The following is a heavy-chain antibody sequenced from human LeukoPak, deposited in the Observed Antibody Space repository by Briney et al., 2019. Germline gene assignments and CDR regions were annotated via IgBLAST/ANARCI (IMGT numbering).Heavy chain of an antibody. CDR3: ARDRFRITMIVVPTEGAFDI. CDR1: GGSISSYY. J-gene: IGHJ3*02. D-gene: IGHD3-22*01. V-gene: IGHV4-4*07. CDR2: IYTSGST. Sequence: SETLSLTCTVSGGSISSYYWSWIRQPAGKGLEWIGRIYTSGSTNYNPSLKSRVTMSVDTSKNQFSLKLSSVTAADTAMYYCARDRFRITMIVVPTEGAFDIWGQGTMVTVSS.